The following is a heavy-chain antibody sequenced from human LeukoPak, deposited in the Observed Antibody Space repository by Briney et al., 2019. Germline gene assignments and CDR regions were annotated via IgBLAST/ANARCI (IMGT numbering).Heavy chain of an antibody. CDR2: INPNSGGT. Sequence: ASVKVSCKASGYTFTGYYMHWVRQAPGQGLEWMGWINPNSGGTDYAQKFQGRVTMTRDTSISTAYMELSRLRSDDTAVYYCARGGELAANWFDPWGQGTLVTVSS. V-gene: IGHV1-2*02. CDR3: ARGGELAANWFDP. CDR1: GYTFTGYY. D-gene: IGHD1-26*01. J-gene: IGHJ5*02.